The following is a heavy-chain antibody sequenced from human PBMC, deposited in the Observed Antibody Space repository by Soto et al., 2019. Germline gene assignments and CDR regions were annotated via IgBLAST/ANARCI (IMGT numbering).Heavy chain of an antibody. J-gene: IGHJ6*02. CDR3: ARPEYSSSSYGMDV. CDR1: GFTFSSYS. Sequence: EVQLVESGGGLVQPGGSLRLSCAASGFTFSSYSMNWVRQAPGKGLEWVSYISSSSSTIYYADSVKGRFTISRDNAKNSLYLPMNSLRDEDTAVYYCARPEYSSSSYGMDVWGQGTTVTVYS. D-gene: IGHD6-6*01. V-gene: IGHV3-48*02. CDR2: ISSSSSTI.